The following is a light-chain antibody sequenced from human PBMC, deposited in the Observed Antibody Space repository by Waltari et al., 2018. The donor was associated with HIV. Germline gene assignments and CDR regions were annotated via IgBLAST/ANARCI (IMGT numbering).Light chain of an antibody. CDR1: QSVLYSSNNKNY. J-gene: IGKJ1*01. V-gene: IGKV4-1*01. Sequence: DLVMTQSPDSLVVSLGERATINCKSSQSVLYSSNNKNYFAWYQQKLGQPPKLLISWASTRESGVPDRFSGSGSGTDFTLTISSLQAEDVAVYYCQQYYSTPLTFGQGTKVEIK. CDR3: QQYYSTPLT. CDR2: WAS.